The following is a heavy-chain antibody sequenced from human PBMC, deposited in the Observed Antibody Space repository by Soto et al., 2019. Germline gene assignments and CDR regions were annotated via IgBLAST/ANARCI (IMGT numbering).Heavy chain of an antibody. J-gene: IGHJ6*02. V-gene: IGHV1-18*01. CDR2: ISAYNGNT. CDR3: ARWGAGGTTANYYYYYGMDV. CDR1: GYTFTSYA. D-gene: IGHD4-4*01. Sequence: ASVKVSCKASGYTFTSYAMHWVRQAPGQGLEWMGWISAYNGNTNYAQKLQGRVTMTTDTSTSTAYMELRSLRSDDTAVYYCARWGAGGTTANYYYYYGMDVWGQGTTVTVSS.